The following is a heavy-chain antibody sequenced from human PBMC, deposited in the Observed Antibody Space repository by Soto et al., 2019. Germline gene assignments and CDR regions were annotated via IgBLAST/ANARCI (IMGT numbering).Heavy chain of an antibody. V-gene: IGHV1-18*01. CDR2: ISAYNGNT. CDR3: ARDRADIVVVPAAPFDY. J-gene: IGHJ4*02. D-gene: IGHD2-2*01. Sequence: QVQLVQSGAEVKKPGASVKVSCKASGYTFTSYGISWVRQAPGQGLEWMGWISAYNGNTNYAQKLQGRVTMTTDTSTSTADMELRSLRSDDTAVYYCARDRADIVVVPAAPFDYWGQGTLVTVSS. CDR1: GYTFTSYG.